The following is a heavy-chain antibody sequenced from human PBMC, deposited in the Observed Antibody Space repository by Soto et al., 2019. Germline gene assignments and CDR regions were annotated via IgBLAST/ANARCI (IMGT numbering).Heavy chain of an antibody. CDR1: GYTFTTYD. V-gene: IGHV1-8*01. Sequence: QVQLVQSGAEVKKPGASVKVSCKASGYTFTTYDINWVRQATGQGLESVGWMNPDSGNTGYAQKFQGRVTMTRNTSINTAYMELSSLRSEDTAVYYCARGTRGGYYKRYFDYWGQGTLVSVPS. CDR2: MNPDSGNT. J-gene: IGHJ4*02. CDR3: ARGTRGGYYKRYFDY. D-gene: IGHD3-3*01.